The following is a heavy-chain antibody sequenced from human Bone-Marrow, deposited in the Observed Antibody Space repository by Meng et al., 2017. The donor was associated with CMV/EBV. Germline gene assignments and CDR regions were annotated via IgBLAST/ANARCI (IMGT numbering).Heavy chain of an antibody. CDR3: ARGFYSLETIDY. Sequence: SAASGFTFSNYGMHWVRQAPGKGLEWVAFIYYDGKNKYYGDPVKGRFTFSRDNAKNTLYLQMSSLRAEDTAIYYCARGFYSLETIDYWGQGTLVTVSS. CDR2: IYYDGKNK. CDR1: GFTFSNYG. J-gene: IGHJ4*02. V-gene: IGHV3-33*01. D-gene: IGHD4-11*01.